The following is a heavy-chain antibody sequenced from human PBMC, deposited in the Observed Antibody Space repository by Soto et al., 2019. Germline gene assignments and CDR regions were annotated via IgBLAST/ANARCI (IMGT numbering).Heavy chain of an antibody. J-gene: IGHJ4*02. CDR3: VTSLRGYYYNY. CDR2: ISTSGTTT. Sequence: EVQLVESGGGLVQPGGSLRLSCAASGFTLSTYEMMWVRQAPGKGLEWVSYISTSGTTTYYADSVRGRFTISRDNAKNSLDLQMTSLRAEDTAVYYCVTSLRGYYYNYWGQGTLVTVSS. D-gene: IGHD3-3*01. V-gene: IGHV3-48*03. CDR1: GFTLSTYE.